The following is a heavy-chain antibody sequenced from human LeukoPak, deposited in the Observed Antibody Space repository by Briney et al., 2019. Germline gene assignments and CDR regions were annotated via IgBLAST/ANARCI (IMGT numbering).Heavy chain of an antibody. CDR3: TRAKRVIFDY. J-gene: IGHJ4*02. CDR1: GYTFTGYY. Sequence: ASVKVSCKASGYTFTGYYMHWVRQAPGQGLEWMGWINPNSGATLHAQKFQGRVTMTRDTSINTAYMELSSLRSDDTAVYYCTRAKRVIFDYWGQGTLVTVSS. V-gene: IGHV1-2*02. D-gene: IGHD1-1*01. CDR2: INPNSGAT.